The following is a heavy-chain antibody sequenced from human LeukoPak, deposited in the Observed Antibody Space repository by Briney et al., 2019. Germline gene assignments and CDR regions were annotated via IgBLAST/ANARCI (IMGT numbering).Heavy chain of an antibody. CDR1: GFTFTTYT. CDR2: INVNADST. CDR3: AKGSNGGWPYYFDY. J-gene: IGHJ4*02. D-gene: IGHD6-19*01. V-gene: IGHV3-23*01. Sequence: GGSLRLSCAASGFTFTTYTMGWVRQIPGKGLEWFSAINVNADSTYYADSVKGRFTISRDNSKNTLYLQMNSLTAEDTAVYYCAKGSNGGWPYYFDYWGQGTLVTVSS.